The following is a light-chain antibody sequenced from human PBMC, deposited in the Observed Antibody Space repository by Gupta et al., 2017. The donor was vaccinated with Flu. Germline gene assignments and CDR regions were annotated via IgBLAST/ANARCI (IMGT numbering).Light chain of an antibody. CDR1: QNVVEN. V-gene: IGKV3-15*01. J-gene: IGKJ2*01. CDR2: STS. CDR3: QQYNCWPRYA. Sequence: ERVTHSCTTSQNVVENFSWYQHKPGQAPRLLIYSTSTRATCIPARFSGSGSGTEFTLTISSLQSEDVATYYCQQYNCWPRYAFARGTKLEVK.